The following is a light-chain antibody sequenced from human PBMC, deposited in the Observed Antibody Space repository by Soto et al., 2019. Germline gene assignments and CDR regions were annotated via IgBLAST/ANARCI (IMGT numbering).Light chain of an antibody. V-gene: IGLV2-8*01. Sequence: QSALTQPPSASGSPRQSVTISCTGTTSDVGGYNYVSWYQQHPGKAPKLMIYEVSKRPSGVPDRFSGSKSGNTASLTVSGFQAEDEADYYCSSYAGSTVVFGGGTKLTVL. CDR2: EVS. J-gene: IGLJ2*01. CDR3: SSYAGSTVV. CDR1: TSDVGGYNY.